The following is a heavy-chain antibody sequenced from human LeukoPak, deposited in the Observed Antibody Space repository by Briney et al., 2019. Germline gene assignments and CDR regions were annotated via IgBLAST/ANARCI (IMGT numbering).Heavy chain of an antibody. Sequence: SVKVSCKASGGTVSSYAICGVRQAPGQWLEWMGGIIPIFGTANYAQKFQGRVTITADESTSTAYMELSSLRSEDTAVYYCAGGLGATTSELDYWGQGTLVTVSS. CDR2: IIPIFGTA. J-gene: IGHJ4*02. V-gene: IGHV1-69*01. CDR1: GGTVSSYA. D-gene: IGHD1-26*01. CDR3: AGGLGATTSELDY.